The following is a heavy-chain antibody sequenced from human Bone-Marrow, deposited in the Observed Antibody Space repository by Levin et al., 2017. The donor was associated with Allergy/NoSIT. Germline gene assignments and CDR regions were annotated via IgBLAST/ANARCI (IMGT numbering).Heavy chain of an antibody. V-gene: IGHV4-59*01. D-gene: IGHD2-15*01. CDR1: GDSLSHGY. Sequence: PSETLSLTCSVTGDSLSHGYWTWIRQVPEKGLEWIGNVDNRGNTNYNPSLKSRVTISSDMSRNQFSLRLRSVTSPDSGFYSCARGGYCSGSACLSVYGLDVWGQGTAVTVSS. CDR3: ARGGYCSGSACLSVYGLDV. J-gene: IGHJ6*02. CDR2: VDNRGNT.